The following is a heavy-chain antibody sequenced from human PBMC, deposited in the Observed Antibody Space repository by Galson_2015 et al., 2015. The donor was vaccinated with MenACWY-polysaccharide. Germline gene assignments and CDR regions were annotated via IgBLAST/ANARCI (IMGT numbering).Heavy chain of an antibody. CDR2: ISGSGGRT. J-gene: IGHJ4*02. D-gene: IGHD5-18*01. V-gene: IGHV3-23*01. Sequence: SLRLSCAASGFTFSTYALSWVRQAPGTGPEWVSFISGSGGRTEYVDSVQGRFTISRDNSKNTLDLQMNSLSAEDSAVYYCAKTRGGDTASDSWGQGTLVTGSS. CDR3: AKTRGGDTASDS. CDR1: GFTFSTYA.